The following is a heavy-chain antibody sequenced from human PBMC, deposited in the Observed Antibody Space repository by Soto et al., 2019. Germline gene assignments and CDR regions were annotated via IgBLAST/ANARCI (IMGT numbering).Heavy chain of an antibody. J-gene: IGHJ4*02. CDR3: ARENNVLPGGYFDY. CDR2: IYHSGST. CDR1: GGSISSGGYS. D-gene: IGHD3-10*01. V-gene: IGHV4-30-2*01. Sequence: QRQLQESGSGLVKPSQTLSLTCAVSGGSISSGGYSWSWIRQPPGKGLEWIGYIYHSGSTYYNPSLKSRVTISVDRSKNQFSLKLSSVTAADTAVYYCARENNVLPGGYFDYWGQGTLVTVSS.